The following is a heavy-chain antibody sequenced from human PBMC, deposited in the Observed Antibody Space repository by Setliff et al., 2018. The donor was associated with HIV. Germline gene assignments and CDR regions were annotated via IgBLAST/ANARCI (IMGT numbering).Heavy chain of an antibody. D-gene: IGHD2-2*01. J-gene: IGHJ6*03. V-gene: IGHV5-51*01. CDR1: GYGFTSYW. CDR2: VYPGDSNT. CDR3: ARHLGLPDATDYMDV. Sequence: GESLKISCKGSGYGFTSYWIGWVRQMPGKGLEWMGTVYPGDSNTRYSPSFQGQVTISADQSVSTAYLQWSSLKASDNAMYYCARHLGLPDATDYMDVWGKGTTVTVSS.